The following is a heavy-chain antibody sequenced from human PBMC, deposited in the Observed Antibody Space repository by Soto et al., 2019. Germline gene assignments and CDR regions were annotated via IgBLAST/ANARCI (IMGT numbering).Heavy chain of an antibody. CDR1: GVTFNNYE. CDR3: ARDPEKYSGSDLGIDY. Sequence: SIKISCASSGVTFNNYEMNWVRQAPGKGLEWISYISSSGKSISYADSVKGRFTISRDNAKNSLYLQMNSLRAEDTAVYYCARDPEKYSGSDLGIDYWGQGTLVTVSS. V-gene: IGHV3-48*03. J-gene: IGHJ4*02. D-gene: IGHD5-12*01. CDR2: ISSSGKSI.